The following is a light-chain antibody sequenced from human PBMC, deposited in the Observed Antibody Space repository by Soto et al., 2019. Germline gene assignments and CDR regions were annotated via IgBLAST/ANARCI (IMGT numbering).Light chain of an antibody. V-gene: IGLV2-8*01. CDR2: EVS. CDR1: SSDVGGYNY. Sequence: QSVLTQPPSASGSPGQSVTISCTGTSSDVGGYNYVSWYQQHPGKAPKLMIYEVSKRPSGVPDRFSGSKSGNTASLTVSGLQAEDEADYYCSSYAGSNNPLFGTGTKVTV. J-gene: IGLJ1*01. CDR3: SSYAGSNNPL.